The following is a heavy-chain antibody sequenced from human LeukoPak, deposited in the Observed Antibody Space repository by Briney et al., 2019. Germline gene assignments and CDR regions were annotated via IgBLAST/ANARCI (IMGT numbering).Heavy chain of an antibody. D-gene: IGHD3-10*01. CDR3: SRDGVLLLFGEFDI. CDR1: GFTFSSYW. J-gene: IGHJ3*02. CDR2: IKQDGSEK. Sequence: GGSLRLSCAASGFTFSSYWMSWVRQAPGKGLEWVANIKQDGSEKYYVDSVKGRFTISRDNAKNSLYLQMNGLRAEDTAVDYCSRDGVLLLFGEFDIWRQETMVTVSS. V-gene: IGHV3-7*03.